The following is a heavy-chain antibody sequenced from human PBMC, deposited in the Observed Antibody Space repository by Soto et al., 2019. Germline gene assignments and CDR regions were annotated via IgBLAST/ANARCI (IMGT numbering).Heavy chain of an antibody. V-gene: IGHV5-51*01. D-gene: IGHD4-17*01. Sequence: GESLKVSCTGSGYSFTIYWIGWVRQMPGKGLEWMGIIYPGDSDTRYSPSFQGQVTISADKSISTAYLQWSSLRAEDTAVYYCARDGGDYGDTDDAFDIWGQGTMVTVSS. J-gene: IGHJ3*02. CDR3: ARDGGDYGDTDDAFDI. CDR2: IYPGDSDT. CDR1: GYSFTIYW.